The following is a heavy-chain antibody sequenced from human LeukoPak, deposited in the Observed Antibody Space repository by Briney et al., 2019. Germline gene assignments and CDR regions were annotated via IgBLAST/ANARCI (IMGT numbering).Heavy chain of an antibody. CDR3: ARLYYYDSSGYLIQYFDY. J-gene: IGHJ4*02. V-gene: IGHV4-59*01. CDR1: GGSISSYY. CDR2: IFYSGST. Sequence: SETLSLTCTVSGGSISSYYWSWIRQPPGKGLEWIGYIFYSGSTNYNPSLKSRVTISIDTSKNQFSLKLSSVTAADTAVYYCARLYYYDSSGYLIQYFDYWGQGTLVTVSS. D-gene: IGHD3-22*01.